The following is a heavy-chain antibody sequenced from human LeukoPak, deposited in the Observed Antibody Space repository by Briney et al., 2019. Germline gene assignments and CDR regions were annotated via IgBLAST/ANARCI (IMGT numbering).Heavy chain of an antibody. CDR2: ISAYNGNT. D-gene: IGHD3-3*01. V-gene: IGHV1-18*01. CDR1: GYTFTSYG. CDR3: AREGRLYYDFWSGYIDY. Sequence: ASVKVSCKASGYTFTSYGISWVRRAPGQGLEWMGWISAYNGNTNYAQKLQGRVTMTTDTSTSTAYMELRSLRSDDTAVYYCAREGRLYYDFWSGYIDYWGQGTLVTVSS. J-gene: IGHJ4*02.